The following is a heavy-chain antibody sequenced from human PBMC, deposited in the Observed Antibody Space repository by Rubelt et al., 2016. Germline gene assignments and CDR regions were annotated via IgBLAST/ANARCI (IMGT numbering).Heavy chain of an antibody. CDR2: IYYSGST. V-gene: IGHV4-39*01. Sequence: QVQLQESGPGLVKPSETLSLTCTVSGGSISSGSYYWGWIRQPPGKGLEWIGSIYYSGSTYYNPSLKSRVTISVATSKNQFSLKLSSVTAADTAVYYCARGRFLEWLPPDYWGQGTLVTVSS. J-gene: IGHJ4*02. D-gene: IGHD3-3*01. CDR3: ARGRFLEWLPPDY. CDR1: GGSISSGSYY.